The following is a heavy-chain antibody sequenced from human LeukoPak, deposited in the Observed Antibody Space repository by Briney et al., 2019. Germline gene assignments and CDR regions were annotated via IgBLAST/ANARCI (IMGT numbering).Heavy chain of an antibody. CDR2: IYYSGSA. CDR3: ARAQYYYDSSGYYPYYFDY. D-gene: IGHD3-22*01. V-gene: IGHV4-31*03. J-gene: IGHJ4*02. Sequence: SETLSLTCTVSGGSISSGGYYWSWIRQHPGKGLEWIGYIYYSGSAYYNPSLKSRVTISVDTSKNQFSLKLSSVTAADTAVYYCARAQYYYDSSGYYPYYFDYWGQGTLVTISS. CDR1: GGSISSGGYY.